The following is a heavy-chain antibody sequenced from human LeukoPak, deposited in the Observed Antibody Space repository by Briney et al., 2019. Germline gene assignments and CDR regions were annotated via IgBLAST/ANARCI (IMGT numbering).Heavy chain of an antibody. Sequence: GGSLRLSCAASGYTFSSYSMNWVRQAPGKGLEWVSSISSSSSYIYYADSVKGRFTISRDNAKNSLYLQMNSLRAEDTAVYYCAATYYYDSSGPYEYFQHWGRGTLVTVSS. CDR1: GYTFSSYS. V-gene: IGHV3-21*01. J-gene: IGHJ1*01. CDR2: ISSSSSYI. D-gene: IGHD3-22*01. CDR3: AATYYYDSSGPYEYFQH.